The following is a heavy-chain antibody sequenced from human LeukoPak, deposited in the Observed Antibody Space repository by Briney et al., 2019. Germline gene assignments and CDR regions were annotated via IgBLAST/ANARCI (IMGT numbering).Heavy chain of an antibody. Sequence: GSLRLSCAASGSSPNNYAMHWVRQAPGKGLEWVAVIWHDGLNKFYADFLKGRFTISRDFSKDTVYLQMSGLTVEGTAVYYCAKAGQRSYAEAFDSWGQGTLVTVSS. CDR1: GSSPNNYA. J-gene: IGHJ4*02. D-gene: IGHD3-16*01. V-gene: IGHV3-33*06. CDR2: IWHDGLNK. CDR3: AKAGQRSYAEAFDS.